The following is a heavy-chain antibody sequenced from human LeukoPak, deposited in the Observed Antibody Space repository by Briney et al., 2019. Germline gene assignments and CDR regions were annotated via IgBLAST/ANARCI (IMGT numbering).Heavy chain of an antibody. Sequence: GGSLRLSCAASGFTFSSYAMHWVRQAPGKGLEWVAVISYDGSNKYYADSVKGRFTISRDNSKNTLYLQMNSLRAEDTAVYYCAKDRCDSSGYYYVPLCVMDVWGQGTTVTVSS. J-gene: IGHJ6*02. D-gene: IGHD3-22*01. CDR2: ISYDGSNK. CDR3: AKDRCDSSGYYYVPLCVMDV. CDR1: GFTFSSYA. V-gene: IGHV3-30*04.